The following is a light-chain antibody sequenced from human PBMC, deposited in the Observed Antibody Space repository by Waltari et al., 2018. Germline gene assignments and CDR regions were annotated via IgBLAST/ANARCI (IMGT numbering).Light chain of an antibody. V-gene: IGLV1-44*01. CDR1: SSNIGRNT. CDR3: GGWDDTLTGPYV. CDR2: NNN. Sequence: QPALTQPPSVSGTPGQTVTIACPGSSSNIGRNTVNWYQVLPGSAPRLGIHNNNQRPSDVPARVSGSKSGTSASLAISGLQSEDEADYYCGGWDDTLTGPYVFGSGTKVIVL. J-gene: IGLJ1*01.